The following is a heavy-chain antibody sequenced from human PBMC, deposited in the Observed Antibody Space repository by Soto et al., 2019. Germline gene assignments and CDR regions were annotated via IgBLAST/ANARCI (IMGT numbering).Heavy chain of an antibody. J-gene: IGHJ3*02. CDR2: INAGNGNT. Sequence: ASVKVSCKASGYTFASYCLRWVRQAPGQRLEWMGWINAGNGNTKYSQKFQGRVTITRDTSASTAYMELSSLRSEDTAVYYCAREGVDKWLRPDAFDIWGQGTMVTVSS. D-gene: IGHD5-12*01. CDR3: AREGVDKWLRPDAFDI. CDR1: GYTFASYC. V-gene: IGHV1-3*01.